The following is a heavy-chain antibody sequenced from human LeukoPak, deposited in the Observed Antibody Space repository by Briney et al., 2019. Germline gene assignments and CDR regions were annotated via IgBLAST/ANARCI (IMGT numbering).Heavy chain of an antibody. Sequence: SVKVSCKASGGTFSSYAISWVRQAPGQGLEWMGGIIPIFGTANYAQKFQGRVTITADESTSTAYMELSSLRSENTAVYYCARDLSTVTTLGLVRELVQNYYYYGMDVWGQGTTVTVSS. CDR3: ARDLSTVTTLGLVRELVQNYYYYGMDV. CDR1: GGTFSSYA. J-gene: IGHJ6*02. D-gene: IGHD4-11*01. CDR2: IIPIFGTA. V-gene: IGHV1-69*01.